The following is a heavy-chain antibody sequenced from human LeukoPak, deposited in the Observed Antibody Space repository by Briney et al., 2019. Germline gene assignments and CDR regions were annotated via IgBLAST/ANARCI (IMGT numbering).Heavy chain of an antibody. D-gene: IGHD3-22*01. CDR1: GGSVNVGSYY. J-gene: IGHJ4*02. CDR2: FYTSGSA. V-gene: IGHV4-61*09. Sequence: PSETLSLTCTVSGGSVNVGSYYWTWIQHPAGKGLEWIGHFYTSGSAKYNPPLMSRVTISVDTSKNQFSLKLNSVTAADTAVYYCARGLGYSASYWGQGTLVTVSS. CDR3: ARGLGYSASY.